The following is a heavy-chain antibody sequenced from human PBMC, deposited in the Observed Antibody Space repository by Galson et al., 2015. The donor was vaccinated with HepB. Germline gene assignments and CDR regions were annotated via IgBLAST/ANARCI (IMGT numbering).Heavy chain of an antibody. D-gene: IGHD7-27*01. Sequence: SVKVSCKASGYTFTGYYMHWVRQAPGQGLEWMGWINPNSGGTNYAQKFQGRVTMTRDTSISTAYMELSRLRSDDTAVYYCARVMRPEQTGPSNWYFDLWGRGTLVTVSS. J-gene: IGHJ2*01. V-gene: IGHV1-2*02. CDR1: GYTFTGYY. CDR2: INPNSGGT. CDR3: ARVMRPEQTGPSNWYFDL.